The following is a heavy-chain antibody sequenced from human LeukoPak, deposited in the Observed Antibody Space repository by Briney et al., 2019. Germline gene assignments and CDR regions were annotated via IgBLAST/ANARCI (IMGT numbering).Heavy chain of an antibody. CDR3: AKGITMVRGPEPNFDY. J-gene: IGHJ4*02. V-gene: IGHV3-30*18. CDR1: GFTFSSYG. CDR2: ISYDGSNK. Sequence: GGSLRLSCAASGFTFSSYGMHWVRQAPGKGLEWVAVISYDGSNKYYADSVKGRFTISRDNSKNTLYLQMNGLRAEDTAVYYCAKGITMVRGPEPNFDYWGQGTLVTVSS. D-gene: IGHD3-10*01.